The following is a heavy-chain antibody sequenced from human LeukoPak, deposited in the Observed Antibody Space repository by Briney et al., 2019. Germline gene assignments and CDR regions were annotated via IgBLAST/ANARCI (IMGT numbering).Heavy chain of an antibody. Sequence: PGGSLRLSCAASGFTVSSNYMSWVRQAPGKGLEWVSVIYSGGRTYYADSVKGRFTISRDNSKNTLYLQMNSLRGEDTAVYYCARDGNSNFDYWGQGTLVTVSS. V-gene: IGHV3-66*01. D-gene: IGHD4-11*01. CDR1: GFTVSSNY. CDR3: ARDGNSNFDY. CDR2: IYSGGRT. J-gene: IGHJ4*02.